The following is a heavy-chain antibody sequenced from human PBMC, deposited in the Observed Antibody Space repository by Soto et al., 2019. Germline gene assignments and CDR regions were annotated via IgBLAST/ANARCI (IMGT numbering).Heavy chain of an antibody. Sequence: QVQLVQSGAEVKKPGASVKVSCKASGYTFIGYGLSWVRQAPGQGLEWMGWISTYNGNTNYAQKVQGRVTMTTDTATITAYMELRSMRSDDTAVYYCARRIVATGVNDGFDIWGQGTMVTVSS. V-gene: IGHV1-18*01. CDR2: ISTYNGNT. CDR3: ARRIVATGVNDGFDI. CDR1: GYTFIGYG. D-gene: IGHD5-12*01. J-gene: IGHJ3*02.